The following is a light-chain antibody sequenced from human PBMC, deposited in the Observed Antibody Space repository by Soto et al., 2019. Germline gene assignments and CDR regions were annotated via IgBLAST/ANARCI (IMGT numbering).Light chain of an antibody. CDR2: RGS. CDR3: QQFNIYPYT. V-gene: IGKV1-5*03. CDR1: QSIGNW. J-gene: IGKJ2*01. Sequence: DIQMTQSPSTLSASVGDTVTFTCRASQSIGNWMAWYQQTPGMAPKLLIYRGSSLQSGVPSRFSGSGSGTEFTLTIVNLQPDDFAVYFCQQFNIYPYTFGPGTKLEIK.